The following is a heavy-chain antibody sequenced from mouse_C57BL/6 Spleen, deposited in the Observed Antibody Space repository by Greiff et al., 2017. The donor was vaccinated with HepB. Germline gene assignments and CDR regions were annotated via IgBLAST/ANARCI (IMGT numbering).Heavy chain of an antibody. Sequence: QVQLQQSGAELVKPGASVKISCKASGYAFSSYWMNSVKQRPGKGLEWIGQIYPGDGDTNYNGKFKGKATLTADKSSSTAYMQLSSLTSEDSAVYFCAREYGSSYYAMDYWGQGPSVTVSS. CDR2: IYPGDGDT. V-gene: IGHV1-80*01. CDR3: AREYGSSYYAMDY. D-gene: IGHD1-1*01. CDR1: GYAFSSYW. J-gene: IGHJ4*01.